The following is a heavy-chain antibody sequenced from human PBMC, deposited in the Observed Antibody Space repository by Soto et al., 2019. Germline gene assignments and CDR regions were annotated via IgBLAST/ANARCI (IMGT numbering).Heavy chain of an antibody. V-gene: IGHV1-69*01. Sequence: QVQLVQSGAEVKKPGSSVKVSCKASGGTFSSYAISWVRQAPGQGLEWMGGIIPISDTTNYAQKFQGRVTITADESTSTAYMELSSLRSEDTAVYYCARSQGSSTSLEIYYYYSYGMDAWGQGTTVTVSS. D-gene: IGHD2-2*01. CDR1: GGTFSSYA. CDR3: ARSQGSSTSLEIYYYYSYGMDA. J-gene: IGHJ6*02. CDR2: IIPISDTT.